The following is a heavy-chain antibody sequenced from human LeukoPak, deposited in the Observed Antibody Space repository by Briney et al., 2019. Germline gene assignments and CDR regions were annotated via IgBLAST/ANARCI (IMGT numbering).Heavy chain of an antibody. Sequence: ASVKVSCKASGYTFTSYDINWVRQATGQGLEWMGWMDPNSGNTGYAQKFQGRVTMTRNTSISTAYTELSSLRSEDTAVYYCARVVDYYGSGSYYDWGQGTLVTVSS. CDR1: GYTFTSYD. CDR2: MDPNSGNT. V-gene: IGHV1-8*01. J-gene: IGHJ4*02. D-gene: IGHD3-10*01. CDR3: ARVVDYYGSGSYYD.